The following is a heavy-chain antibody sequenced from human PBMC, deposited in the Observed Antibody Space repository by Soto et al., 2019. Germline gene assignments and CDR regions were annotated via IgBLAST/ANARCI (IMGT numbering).Heavy chain of an antibody. V-gene: IGHV1-58*01. CDR3: AARSGYSGYDQSYYYYAMFV. D-gene: IGHD5-12*01. J-gene: IGHJ6*02. CDR1: GFTFTSSA. Sequence: SVKVSCKASGFTFTSSAVQWVRQARGQRLEWIGWIVVGSGNTNYAQKFQERVTITRDMSTSTAYMELSSLRSEDTAVYYCAARSGYSGYDQSYYYYAMFVWG. CDR2: IVVGSGNT.